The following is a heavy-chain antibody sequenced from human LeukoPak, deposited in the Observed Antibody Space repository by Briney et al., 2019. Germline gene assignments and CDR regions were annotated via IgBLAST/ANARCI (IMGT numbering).Heavy chain of an antibody. Sequence: GGSLRLSCVASGFTFRSYSMNWVRQAPGKGLEWVSSISSSSSYIYYADSVKGRFTISRDNAKNSLYLQMNSLRAEDTAVYYCAKDDSGSYYPYYYYMDVWGKGTTVTISS. CDR1: GFTFRSYS. J-gene: IGHJ6*03. CDR2: ISSSSSYI. V-gene: IGHV3-21*04. CDR3: AKDDSGSYYPYYYYMDV. D-gene: IGHD1-26*01.